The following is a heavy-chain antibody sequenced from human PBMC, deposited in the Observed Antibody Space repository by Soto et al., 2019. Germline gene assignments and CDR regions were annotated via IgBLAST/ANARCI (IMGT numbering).Heavy chain of an antibody. Sequence: EVQLLESGGGLVQPGGSLRLSCAGSGITFSSYAMSWVRQTPGKGLEWVSAISGSGDNTFYADSVKGRFTISRDNSKNTLYLQMNSLRAEDTAVYYCANCGSYYALDAFDIWGQGTMVTVSS. CDR1: GITFSSYA. J-gene: IGHJ3*02. D-gene: IGHD1-26*01. CDR3: ANCGSYYALDAFDI. CDR2: ISGSGDNT. V-gene: IGHV3-23*01.